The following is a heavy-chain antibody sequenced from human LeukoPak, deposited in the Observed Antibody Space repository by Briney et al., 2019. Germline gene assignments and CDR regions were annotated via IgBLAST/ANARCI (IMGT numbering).Heavy chain of an antibody. D-gene: IGHD1-26*01. J-gene: IGHJ4*02. CDR1: GYTFTGYY. CDR3: ARVFRDYWEDIDY. CDR2: INPNSGGT. Sequence: ASVKVSCKASGYTFTGYYMHWVRQAPGQGLEWMGWINPNSGGTNYAQKFQGRVTMTRDTSISTAYMELSRLRSDDTAVYYCARVFRDYWEDIDYWGQGTLVTVSS. V-gene: IGHV1-2*02.